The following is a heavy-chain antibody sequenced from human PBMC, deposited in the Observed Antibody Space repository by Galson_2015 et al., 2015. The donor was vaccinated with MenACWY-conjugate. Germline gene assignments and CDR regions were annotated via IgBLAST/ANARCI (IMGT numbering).Heavy chain of an antibody. CDR2: ISYDGSNK. CDR1: GFTFSSYG. V-gene: IGHV3-30*18. Sequence: SLRLSCAASGFTFSSYGMHWVRQAPGKGLEWVAVISYDGSNKYYADSVKGRFTISRDNSKNTLYLQMNSLRAEDTAVYYCAKVLRQLGNYYYYGMDVWGQGTTATVSS. J-gene: IGHJ6*02. CDR3: AKVLRQLGNYYYYGMDV. D-gene: IGHD6-6*01.